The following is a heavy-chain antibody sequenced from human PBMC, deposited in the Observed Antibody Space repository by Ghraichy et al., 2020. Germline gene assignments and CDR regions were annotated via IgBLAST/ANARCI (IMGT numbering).Heavy chain of an antibody. Sequence: GGSLRLSCEASGVTLGTYAMTWVRQAPGKGLEWVSTINGRGDNTYYADSVKGRFTISRDTSKNMVHLQMSSLGADDTAVYYCEKRGVAPDMVVVPALRPEHYGWEVGGQGTTVTVPS. J-gene: IGHJ6*02. CDR2: INGRGDNT. CDR1: GVTLGTYA. D-gene: IGHD2-2*01. CDR3: EKRGVAPDMVVVPALRPEHYGWEV. V-gene: IGHV3-23*01.